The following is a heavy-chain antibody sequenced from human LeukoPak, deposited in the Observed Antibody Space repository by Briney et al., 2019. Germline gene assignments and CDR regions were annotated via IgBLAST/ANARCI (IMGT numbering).Heavy chain of an antibody. V-gene: IGHV3-48*03. J-gene: IGHJ5*02. CDR3: ARDSLPYDYVWGSYRFFDP. CDR2: ISSSDSTI. D-gene: IGHD3-16*02. Sequence: GGSLRLSCAASGFTFSSYEMNWVRQAPGKGLEWVSYISSSDSTIYYADSVKGRFTISRDNAKNSLYLQMNSLRAEDTAVYYCARDSLPYDYVWGSYRFFDPWGQGTLVTVSS. CDR1: GFTFSSYE.